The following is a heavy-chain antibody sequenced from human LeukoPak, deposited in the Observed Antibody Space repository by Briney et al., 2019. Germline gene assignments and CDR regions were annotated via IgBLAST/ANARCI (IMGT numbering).Heavy chain of an antibody. J-gene: IGHJ6*02. D-gene: IGHD2-15*01. CDR2: IIPIFGIA. CDR3: ARVVVVVAATSLQYYYYGMDV. Sequence: SVKVSCKASGGTFSSYAISWVRQAPGQGLEWMGRIIPIFGIANYAQKFQGRVTVTADKSTSTAYMELSSLRSEDTAVYYCARVVVVVAATSLQYYYYGMDVWGQGTTVTVSS. CDR1: GGTFSSYA. V-gene: IGHV1-69*04.